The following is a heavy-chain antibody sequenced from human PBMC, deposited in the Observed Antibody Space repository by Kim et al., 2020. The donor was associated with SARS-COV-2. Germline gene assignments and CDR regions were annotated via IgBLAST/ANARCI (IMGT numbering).Heavy chain of an antibody. Sequence: SETLSLTCTVSGGSISSYYWSWIRQPPGKGLEWIGYIYYSGSTNYNPSLKSRVTISVDTSKNQFSLKLSSVTAADTAVYYCARDRGVTLYYYYGMDVWG. J-gene: IGHJ6*02. CDR3: ARDRGVTLYYYYGMDV. CDR1: GGSISSYY. D-gene: IGHD3-10*01. V-gene: IGHV4-59*13. CDR2: IYYSGST.